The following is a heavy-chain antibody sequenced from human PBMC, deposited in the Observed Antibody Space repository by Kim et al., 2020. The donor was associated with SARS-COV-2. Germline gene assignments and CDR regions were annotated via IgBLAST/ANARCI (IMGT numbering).Heavy chain of an antibody. CDR2: IYYSGST. V-gene: IGHV4-39*01. CDR1: GGSISSSSYY. CDR3: ASAIHSGWYEAFDI. D-gene: IGHD6-19*01. Sequence: SETLSLTCTVSGGSISSSSYYWGWIRQPPGKGLEWIGSIYYSGSTYYNPSLKSRVTISVDTSKNQFSLKLSSVTAADTAVYYCASAIHSGWYEAFDIWGQGTMVTVSS. J-gene: IGHJ3*02.